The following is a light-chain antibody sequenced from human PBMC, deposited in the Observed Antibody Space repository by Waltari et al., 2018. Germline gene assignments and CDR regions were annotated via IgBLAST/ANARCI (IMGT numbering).Light chain of an antibody. Sequence: DIVMTQSPDSLAVSLGERATINCKSSQTLLFSSNNKNYLAWYQQRPGQPPKLLICLASTRDSGVPDRFIGCWSCLVFTFSFCCFLAYVVAVYYCPLFFCVHRTFG. J-gene: IGKJ2*01. V-gene: IGKV4-1*01. CDR1: QTLLFSSNNKNY. CDR3: PLFFCVHRT. CDR2: LAS.